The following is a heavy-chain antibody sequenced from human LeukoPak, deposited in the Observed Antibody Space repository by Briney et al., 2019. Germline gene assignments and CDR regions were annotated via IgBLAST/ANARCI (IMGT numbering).Heavy chain of an antibody. CDR2: IYYSGSN. V-gene: IGHV4-59*01. Sequence: SETLSLTCTVSGVSMSSYYWSWIRQPPGKGLEWIGYIYYSGSNKYNPSLKSRVAISIDTSKNQFPLKLNSVTTADTAVYYCARSLPCPCGGDCWGAFDLWGQGTLVPVSS. CDR1: GVSMSSYY. CDR3: ARSLPCPCGGDCWGAFDL. D-gene: IGHD2-21*02. J-gene: IGHJ3*01.